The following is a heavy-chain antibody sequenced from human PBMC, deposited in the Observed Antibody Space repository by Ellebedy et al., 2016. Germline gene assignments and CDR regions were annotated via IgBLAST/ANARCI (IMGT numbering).Heavy chain of an antibody. J-gene: IGHJ4*02. CDR2: IYYSGST. D-gene: IGHD6-19*01. V-gene: IGHV4-59*01. Sequence: SETLSLTCSVSGGSITSYCWSWIRQSPGKGLEWIGYIYYSGSTNYNPSLKSRVTISVDTSKNQFSLKVRSVTAADTAVYYCAREGAGWYGAFDYWGQGTLVTVSS. CDR3: AREGAGWYGAFDY. CDR1: GGSITSYC.